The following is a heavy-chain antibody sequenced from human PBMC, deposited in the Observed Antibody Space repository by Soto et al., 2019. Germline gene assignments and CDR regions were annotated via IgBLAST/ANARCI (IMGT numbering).Heavy chain of an antibody. V-gene: IGHV1-18*04. Sequence: QVQLVQSGGEVKKPGASVKVSCKASGNIFTSNGFSWVRQAPGQGLEWMGWISAYTGGTNYPQKFQGRVTMTTDTSTSIAYMELRSLRSDATAVYYCARVPHNFNWVPYGLDVWGQGTTVTVS. CDR1: GNIFTSNG. CDR3: ARVPHNFNWVPYGLDV. D-gene: IGHD3-9*01. CDR2: ISAYTGGT. J-gene: IGHJ6*02.